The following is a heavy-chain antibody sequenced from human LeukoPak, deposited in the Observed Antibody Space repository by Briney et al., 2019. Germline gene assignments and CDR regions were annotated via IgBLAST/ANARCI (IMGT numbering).Heavy chain of an antibody. Sequence: SETLSLTCTVSGGSISSYYWSWIRQPAGKGLEWIGRIYTSGSTNYNPSLKSRVTMSVDTSKNQFSLKLSSVTAADTAVYYCASEHSSGWYVNAFDIWGQGTMVTVSS. J-gene: IGHJ3*02. D-gene: IGHD6-19*01. CDR3: ASEHSSGWYVNAFDI. V-gene: IGHV4-4*07. CDR1: GGSISSYY. CDR2: IYTSGST.